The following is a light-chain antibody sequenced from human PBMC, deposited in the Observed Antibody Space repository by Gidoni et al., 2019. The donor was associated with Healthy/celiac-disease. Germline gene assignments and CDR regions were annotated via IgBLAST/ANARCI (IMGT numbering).Light chain of an antibody. CDR1: QGISSY. J-gene: IGKJ3*01. CDR3: QQLNSYPPFT. V-gene: IGKV1-9*01. CDR2: AAA. Sequence: DIQLTQSPSFLSASVGDRVTITCRASQGISSYSAWYQQKPGKAPKLLIYAAATLQSGVPSRFSGSGSGTEFALTISSLQPEDFATYYCQQLNSYPPFTFGPGTKVDIK.